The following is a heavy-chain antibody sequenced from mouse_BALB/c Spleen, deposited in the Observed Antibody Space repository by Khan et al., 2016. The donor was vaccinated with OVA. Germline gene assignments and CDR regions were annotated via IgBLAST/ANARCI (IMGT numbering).Heavy chain of an antibody. Sequence: EVELVESGGGLVQTGGSRKLSCAASGFTFSGFGMHWVRQAPEKGLEWVAYISSDSNTIYYADTVKGRFTISRDNPKNTLFLQMTSLGSEDTAMYYCARTGYYYFDYWGQGTTLTVSS. CDR3: ARTGYYYFDY. CDR2: ISSDSNTI. D-gene: IGHD2-3*01. V-gene: IGHV5-17*02. CDR1: GFTFSGFG. J-gene: IGHJ2*01.